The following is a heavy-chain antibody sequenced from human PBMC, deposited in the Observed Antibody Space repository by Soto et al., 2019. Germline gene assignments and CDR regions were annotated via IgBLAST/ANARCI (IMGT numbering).Heavy chain of an antibody. J-gene: IGHJ5*02. CDR2: INAGNGNT. CDR3: ARYIVVVVAATERVQNWFDP. Sequence: ASVKVSCKASGYTFTSYAMHWVRQAPGQRLEWMGWINAGNGNTKYSQKFQGRVTITRDTSASTAYMELSSLRSEDTAVYYCARYIVVVVAATERVQNWFDPWGKGTLVTVSS. D-gene: IGHD2-15*01. V-gene: IGHV1-3*01. CDR1: GYTFTSYA.